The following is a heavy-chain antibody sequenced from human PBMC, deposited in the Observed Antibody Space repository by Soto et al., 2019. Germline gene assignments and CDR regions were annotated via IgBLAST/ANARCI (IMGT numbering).Heavy chain of an antibody. V-gene: IGHV4-59*01. J-gene: IGHJ6*02. CDR2: IYYSGST. CDR3: ARPSGSYSYYYGMDV. Sequence: SETLSLTCTVSGGSISSYYWSWIRQPPGKGLEWIGYIYYSGSTNYNPSLKSRVTISVDTSKNQFSLMLTSVTAADTAVYYCARPSGSYSYYYGMDVWGQGTTVTVSS. CDR1: GGSISSYY. D-gene: IGHD1-26*01.